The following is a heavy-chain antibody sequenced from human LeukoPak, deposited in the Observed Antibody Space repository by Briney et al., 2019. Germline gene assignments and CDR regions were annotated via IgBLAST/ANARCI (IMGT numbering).Heavy chain of an antibody. V-gene: IGHV3-9*01. D-gene: IGHD2-15*01. CDR2: ISWNSGSI. CDR1: GFTLDDYA. J-gene: IGHJ3*02. CDR3: AKESVVVAATGAFDI. Sequence: GGSLRLSCAASGFTLDDYAMHWVRQAPGKGLEWVSGISWNSGSITYADSVKGRFTIYRDNAKNSLYLQMNSLRAEDTALYYCAKESVVVAATGAFDIWGQGTMVTVSS.